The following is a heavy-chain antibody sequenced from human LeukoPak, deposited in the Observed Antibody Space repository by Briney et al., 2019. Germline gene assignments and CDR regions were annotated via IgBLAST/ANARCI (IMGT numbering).Heavy chain of an antibody. CDR3: AREVRTWELLTLYYFDY. CDR1: GYTFTSYG. Sequence: ASVKVSCKASGYTFTSYGISWVRQAPGQGLEWMGWISAYNGNTNYAQKLQGRVTMTTDTSTSTAYMELRSLSSDDTAVYYCAREVRTWELLTLYYFDYWGQGTLVTVSS. V-gene: IGHV1-18*01. J-gene: IGHJ4*02. CDR2: ISAYNGNT. D-gene: IGHD1-26*01.